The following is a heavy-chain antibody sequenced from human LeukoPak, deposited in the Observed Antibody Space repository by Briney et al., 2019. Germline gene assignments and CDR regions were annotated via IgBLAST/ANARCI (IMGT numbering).Heavy chain of an antibody. V-gene: IGHV3-30-3*01. J-gene: IGHJ6*02. CDR3: ARQAQLPSPSYYYYYGMDV. CDR1: GFTFSNSP. Sequence: PGGSLRLSCAASGFTFSNSPMHWVRQAPGKGLEWVAFISFDGSNEYYADSVKGRFTISRDNSKNTLYLQMNSLRAEDTAVYYCARQAQLPSPSYYYYYGMDVWGQGTTVTVSS. D-gene: IGHD2-2*01. CDR2: ISFDGSNE.